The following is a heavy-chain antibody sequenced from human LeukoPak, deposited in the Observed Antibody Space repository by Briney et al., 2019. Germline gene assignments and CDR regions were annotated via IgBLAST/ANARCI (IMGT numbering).Heavy chain of an antibody. V-gene: IGHV3-30*18. J-gene: IGHJ4*02. CDR2: ISYDGSNK. Sequence: GRSLRLSCAASGFTFRSYGMHWVRQAPGKGLEWVAVISYDGSNKYYADSVKGRFTISRDNSKNTLYLQMNSLRAEDTAVYYSAKDHYWGQGTLVTVSS. CDR1: GFTFRSYG. CDR3: AKDHY.